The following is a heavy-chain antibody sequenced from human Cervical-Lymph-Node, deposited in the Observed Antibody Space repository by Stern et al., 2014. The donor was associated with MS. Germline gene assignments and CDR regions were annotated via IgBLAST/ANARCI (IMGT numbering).Heavy chain of an antibody. D-gene: IGHD4-17*01. Sequence: DQLVESGGGVVQPGRSLRLSCEASGFTFSSYGMHWVRQAPGKGLEWVAVISYDGRNKYYADSVKGRFTISRDNSKNTLYLQMNSLRAEDTAVYYCAKERDLYGDYFDYWGQGTLVTVSS. J-gene: IGHJ4*02. V-gene: IGHV3-30*18. CDR2: ISYDGRNK. CDR1: GFTFSSYG. CDR3: AKERDLYGDYFDY.